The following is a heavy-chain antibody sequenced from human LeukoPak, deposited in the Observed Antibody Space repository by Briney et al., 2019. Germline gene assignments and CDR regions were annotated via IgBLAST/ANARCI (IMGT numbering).Heavy chain of an antibody. V-gene: IGHV1-2*02. CDR1: GYTFTGYY. J-gene: IGHJ4*02. Sequence: ASVKVSCKASGYTFTGYYMHWVRQAPGQGLEWMGWINPNSGGTNYAQKFQGRVTMTRDTSISAAYMELSRLRSDDTAVYYCAPLSIAAAGTSFLDYWGQGTLVTVSS. D-gene: IGHD6-13*01. CDR3: APLSIAAAGTSFLDY. CDR2: INPNSGGT.